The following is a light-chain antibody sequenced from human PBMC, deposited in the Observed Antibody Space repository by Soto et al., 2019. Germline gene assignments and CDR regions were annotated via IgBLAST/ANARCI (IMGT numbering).Light chain of an antibody. Sequence: SSELTQPPSVSVSPGQTASITCSGDKVGDKYACWYQQKPGQSPVLVIYQDSKRPSGIPERISGSKSGNTATLTISGTQAMDEADYYCQAWDSSNVVFGGGTKLTVL. J-gene: IGLJ2*01. CDR3: QAWDSSNVV. CDR1: KVGDKY. CDR2: QDS. V-gene: IGLV3-1*01.